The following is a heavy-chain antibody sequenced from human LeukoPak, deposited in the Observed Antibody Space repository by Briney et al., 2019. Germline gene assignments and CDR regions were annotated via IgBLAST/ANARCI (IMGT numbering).Heavy chain of an antibody. CDR1: GFSFTDAW. V-gene: IGHV3-15*01. CDR3: VTPPD. CDR2: IKSISAGGTT. Sequence: PGGSLRLSCAASGFSFTDAWMAWVRQAPGKGPECVGRIKSISAGGTTDYAAPVKGRFTISRDDSKNTLYLQMNSLKTEDTATYYCVTPPDWGPGTLVTVSS. J-gene: IGHJ4*02.